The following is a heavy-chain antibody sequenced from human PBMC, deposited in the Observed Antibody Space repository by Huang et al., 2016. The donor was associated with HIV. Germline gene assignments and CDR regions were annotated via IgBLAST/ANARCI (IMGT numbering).Heavy chain of an antibody. CDR3: ARGSAGGSGAYDI. CDR1: GLTVRSNY. J-gene: IGHJ3*02. D-gene: IGHD3-10*01. Sequence: LRLSCATSGLTVRSNYMSWVRQAPGKGLKWVSIIYVGGETYYADSVKDRFTISRDNSKNTVYRQMNSLRGEDTAVYYCARGSAGGSGAYDIWGQGTMVTVSS. V-gene: IGHV3-53*01. CDR2: IYVGGET.